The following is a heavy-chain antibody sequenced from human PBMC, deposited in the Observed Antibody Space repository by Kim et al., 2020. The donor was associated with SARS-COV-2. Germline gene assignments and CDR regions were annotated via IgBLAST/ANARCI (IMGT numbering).Heavy chain of an antibody. J-gene: IGHJ4*02. D-gene: IGHD6-19*01. Sequence: YALTVQGRITIHPDTSKNQFSRQLNSVTPEDTAVYYCARDRQRAGTGVDYWGQGTLVTVSS. V-gene: IGHV6-1*01. CDR3: ARDRQRAGTGVDY.